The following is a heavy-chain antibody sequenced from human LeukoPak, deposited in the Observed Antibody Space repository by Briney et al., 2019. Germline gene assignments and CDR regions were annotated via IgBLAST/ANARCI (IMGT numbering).Heavy chain of an antibody. CDR1: GGSFSGYY. Sequence: PSETLSLTCAVYGGSFSGYYWSWIRQPPGKGLEWIGEINHSGSTNYNPSLKSRVTISVDTSKNQFSLKLSSVTAADTAVYYCAREAVEPAAIFDYWGQGTLVTVSS. CDR2: INHSGST. D-gene: IGHD2-2*01. V-gene: IGHV4-34*01. J-gene: IGHJ4*02. CDR3: AREAVEPAAIFDY.